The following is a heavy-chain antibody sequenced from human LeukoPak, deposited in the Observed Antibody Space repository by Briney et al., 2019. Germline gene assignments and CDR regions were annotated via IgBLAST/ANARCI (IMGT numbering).Heavy chain of an antibody. CDR3: GRDPTGDYFGAFEL. CDR2: INAGGGET. CDR1: GFTFSTYA. J-gene: IGHJ3*01. D-gene: IGHD4-17*01. Sequence: GGSLRLSCAASGFTFSTYAMTWVRQASEKGLEWVSIINAGGGETYYAESVKRRFTISRDNSKNTLYLQMNSLRVEDTAVYYCGRDPTGDYFGAFELWGQETLVTVS. V-gene: IGHV3-23*01.